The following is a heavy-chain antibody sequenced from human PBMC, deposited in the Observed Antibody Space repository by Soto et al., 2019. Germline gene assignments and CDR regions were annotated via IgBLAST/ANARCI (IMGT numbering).Heavy chain of an antibody. D-gene: IGHD3-16*01. J-gene: IGHJ6*02. CDR3: ARDGGRMLIKSMDV. V-gene: IGHV4-4*07. CDR2: IFASGST. CDR1: GGSINDYY. Sequence: PSETLSLTCTVSGGSINDYYWSWIRQSAGKGLEWIGRIFASGSTNYNPSLKSRVTMSVDTSKNQFSLKLSSVTAADTAVYYCARDGGRMLIKSMDVWGQGTTVTVSS.